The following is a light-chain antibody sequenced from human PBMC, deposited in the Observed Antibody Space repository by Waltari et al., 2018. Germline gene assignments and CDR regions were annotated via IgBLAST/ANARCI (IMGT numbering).Light chain of an antibody. CDR3: SSYTRVSASVV. V-gene: IGLV2-14*03. Sequence: QSALTQPASVSGSPGQSITISCTGTSSDIGTYNYASWYQQHPGRAPKLFIYDVSKRPSGVSIRFSGSKSDNTASLTISGLQAEDEADYYCSSYTRVSASVVFGGGTKLTVL. J-gene: IGLJ3*02. CDR2: DVS. CDR1: SSDIGTYNY.